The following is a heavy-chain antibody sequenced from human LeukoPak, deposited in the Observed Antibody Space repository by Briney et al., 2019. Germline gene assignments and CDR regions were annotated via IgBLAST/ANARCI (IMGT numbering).Heavy chain of an antibody. V-gene: IGHV4-59*12. J-gene: IGHJ5*02. CDR2: IYYSGST. Sequence: SETLSLTCTVSGDSISSYYWSWIRQPSGKGLEWIGYIYYSGSTNYNPSLRSRVTISVDTSKNQFSLKLSSVTAADTAVYYCARSLGHHNWFDPWGQGTLVTVSS. CDR1: GDSISSYY. CDR3: ARSLGHHNWFDP.